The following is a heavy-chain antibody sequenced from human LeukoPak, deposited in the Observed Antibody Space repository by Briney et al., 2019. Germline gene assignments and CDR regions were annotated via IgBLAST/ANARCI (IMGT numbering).Heavy chain of an antibody. J-gene: IGHJ4*02. CDR1: GYTFTNYA. CDR3: ARDYEWSPGDY. V-gene: IGHV1-3*01. Sequence: ASVKGSCKASGYTFTNYALHWVRQAPGQSLEWMGWINSGNDNTKYSRNFQGRVTITRDTSASTAYMELSSLRSEDTAVYYCARDYEWSPGDYWGQGTLVTVSS. CDR2: INSGNDNT. D-gene: IGHD2-8*01.